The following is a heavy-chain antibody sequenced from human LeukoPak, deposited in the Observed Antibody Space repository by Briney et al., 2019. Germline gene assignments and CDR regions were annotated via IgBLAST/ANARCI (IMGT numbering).Heavy chain of an antibody. CDR3: ASIPQKYYYDSSGYYYVH. V-gene: IGHV4-34*01. CDR1: GGSFSGYY. CDR2: INHSGST. Sequence: SETLSLTCAVYGGSFSGYYWSWIRQPPGKGLEWIGEINHSGSTNYNPSLKSRVTISVDTSKNQFSLKLSSVTAADTAVYYCASIPQKYYYDSSGYYYVHWGQGTLVTVSS. D-gene: IGHD3-22*01. J-gene: IGHJ4*02.